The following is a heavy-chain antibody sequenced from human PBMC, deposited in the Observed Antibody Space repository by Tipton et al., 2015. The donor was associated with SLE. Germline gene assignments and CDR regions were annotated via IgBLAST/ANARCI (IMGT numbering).Heavy chain of an antibody. J-gene: IGHJ4*02. D-gene: IGHD6-19*01. CDR1: GDSISGHY. V-gene: IGHV4-59*11. Sequence: TLSLTCTVSGDSISGHYWSWIRQPPGKGLEWIGYMYYSGTTNYNPSLTGRVTISVDAFTSQFSLKLNSVTAADTAVYYCAGMAGPYYFDYWGQGTLVIVPS. CDR2: MYYSGTT. CDR3: AGMAGPYYFDY.